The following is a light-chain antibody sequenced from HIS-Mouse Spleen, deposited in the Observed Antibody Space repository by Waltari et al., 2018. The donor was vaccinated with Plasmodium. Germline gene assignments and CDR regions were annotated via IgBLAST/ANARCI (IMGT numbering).Light chain of an antibody. CDR1: ALQKQY. CDR3: QSADSSGTPNWV. CDR2: KDS. V-gene: IGLV3-25*03. J-gene: IGLJ3*02. Sequence: SYELTQPPSVSVSPGQTARITCSGDALQKQYAYWYQQKPGQAPVLVIYKDSERPSGSPERFSGSSSGTTVTLTISGVQAEDEADYYCQSADSSGTPNWVFGGGTKLTVL.